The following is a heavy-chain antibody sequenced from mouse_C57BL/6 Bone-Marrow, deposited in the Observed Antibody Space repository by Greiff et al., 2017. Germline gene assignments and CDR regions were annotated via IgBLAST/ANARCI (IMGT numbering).Heavy chain of an antibody. Sequence: EVMLVESGGGLVQPGGSLKLSCAASGFTFSDYGMAWVRQAPRKGPEWVAFISNLAYSIYYADTVTGRFTISRENAKNTLYLEMSSLRSEDTAMYYCARRGLLAMDYWGQGTSVTVSS. J-gene: IGHJ4*01. CDR1: GFTFSDYG. D-gene: IGHD6-1*01. CDR3: ARRGLLAMDY. CDR2: ISNLAYSI. V-gene: IGHV5-15*01.